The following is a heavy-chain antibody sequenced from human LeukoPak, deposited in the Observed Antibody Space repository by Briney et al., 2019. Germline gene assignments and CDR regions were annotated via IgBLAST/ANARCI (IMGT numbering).Heavy chain of an antibody. D-gene: IGHD3-16*01. V-gene: IGHV4-4*07. J-gene: IGHJ4*02. Sequence: SETLSLTCTVSGGSFTSYYWSWIRQPAGKGLEWIGRIYSSGSTNFNPSLKSRVTTSVDTSKNQISLNLTSVTAADTAVYYCARAPTREGGGALFDYWGQGTLVTVSS. CDR3: ARAPTREGGGALFDY. CDR2: IYSSGST. CDR1: GGSFTSYY.